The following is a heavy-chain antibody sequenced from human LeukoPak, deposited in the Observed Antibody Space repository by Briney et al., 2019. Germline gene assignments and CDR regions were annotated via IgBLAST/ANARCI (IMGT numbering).Heavy chain of an antibody. CDR2: TNQDGSKN. Sequence: GGSLRLSRAASEFTFSNYWMSWVRQAPGKGLERVAHTNQDGSKNYYVDSLKGRFTISRDNAKNSLYLQMNSLRAEDTAVYYCATTVPGYPDDYFDYWGQGTLVTVSS. D-gene: IGHD6-19*01. CDR3: ATTVPGYPDDYFDY. V-gene: IGHV3-7*01. CDR1: EFTFSNYW. J-gene: IGHJ4*02.